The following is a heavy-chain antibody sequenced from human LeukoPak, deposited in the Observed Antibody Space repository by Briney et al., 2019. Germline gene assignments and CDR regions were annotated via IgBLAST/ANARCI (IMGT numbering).Heavy chain of an antibody. CDR3: AATYYYDSSGYYYVRD. Sequence: SQTLSLTCAVSGGSISSGGYSWSWIRQPPGKGLEWIGYINHSGSTYYNPSLKSRVTISEDTSKNQFSLKLSSVTAADTAVYYCAATYYYDSSGYYYVRDWGQGTLVTVSS. D-gene: IGHD3-22*01. CDR2: INHSGST. J-gene: IGHJ4*02. CDR1: GGSISSGGYS. V-gene: IGHV4-30-2*01.